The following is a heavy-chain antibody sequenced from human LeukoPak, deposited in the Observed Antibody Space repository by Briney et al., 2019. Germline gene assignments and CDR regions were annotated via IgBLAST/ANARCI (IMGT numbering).Heavy chain of an antibody. CDR3: ARDYGDYVGYYGMDV. CDR1: GDSISSGISY. D-gene: IGHD4-17*01. CDR2: IYYSGST. V-gene: IGHV4-30-4*08. J-gene: IGHJ6*02. Sequence: SETLSLTCTVSGDSISSGISYWTWIRQPPGKGLEWIGYIYYSGSTYYNPSLKSRVTISVDTSKNQFSLKLSSVTAADTAVYYCARDYGDYVGYYGMDVWGQGTTVTVSS.